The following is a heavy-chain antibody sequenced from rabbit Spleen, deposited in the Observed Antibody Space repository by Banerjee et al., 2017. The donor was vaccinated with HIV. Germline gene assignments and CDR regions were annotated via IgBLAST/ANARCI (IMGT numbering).Heavy chain of an antibody. CDR2: IYAGSGSA. CDR3: ARDTGSSFSTYGMDL. Sequence: QSLEESGGGLVQPEGSLALTSKASGFTISNSYYMCWVRQAPGKGLEWIGCIYAGSGSAYYATWPKGRFTISKTSSTTVTLQMTSLTAADTATYFCARDTGSSFSTYGMDLWGPGTLVTVS. V-gene: IGHV1S40*01. D-gene: IGHD8-1*01. J-gene: IGHJ6*01. CDR1: GFTISNSYY.